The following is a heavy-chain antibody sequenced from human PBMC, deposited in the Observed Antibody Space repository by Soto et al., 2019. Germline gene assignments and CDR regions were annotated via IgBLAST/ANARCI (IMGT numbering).Heavy chain of an antibody. CDR2: IYYSGST. Sequence: SETLSLTCAVSGGSISSGGYYWSWIRQPPGKGLEWIGYIYYSGSTYYNPSLRSRVTISVDTSKNQFSLKLSSVTAADTAVYYCARVGFGELLAHGMDVWGQGTTVTVS. CDR3: ARVGFGELLAHGMDV. J-gene: IGHJ6*02. D-gene: IGHD3-10*01. CDR1: GGSISSGGYY. V-gene: IGHV4-30-4*01.